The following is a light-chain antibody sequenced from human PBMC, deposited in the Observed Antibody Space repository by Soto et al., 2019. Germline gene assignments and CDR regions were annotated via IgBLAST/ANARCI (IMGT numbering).Light chain of an antibody. CDR3: QEYNSYSGT. CDR2: DAS. J-gene: IGKJ1*01. V-gene: IGKV1-5*01. CDR1: QSLGIW. Sequence: DILMTQSPSTLSASVGDRATITCRASQSLGIWLAWHQQKPGKAPKLLIYDASTLKSGVPSRFSGSGSGTKFTLTISSLQPDDFTTYYCQEYNSYSGTFGQGTKVEVK.